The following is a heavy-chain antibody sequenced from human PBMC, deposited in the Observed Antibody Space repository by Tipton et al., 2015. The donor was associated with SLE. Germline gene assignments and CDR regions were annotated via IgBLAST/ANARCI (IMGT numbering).Heavy chain of an antibody. CDR2: INHSGST. CDR1: GGSISSHY. J-gene: IGHJ4*02. V-gene: IGHV4-34*01. D-gene: IGHD6-19*01. CDR3: ARGRKQWLVPYYFDY. Sequence: TLSLTCTVSGGSISSHYWSWIRQPPGKGLEWIGEINHSGSTNYNPSLKSRVTISVDTSKNQFSLKLSSVTAADTAVYYCARGRKQWLVPYYFDYWGQGTLVTVSS.